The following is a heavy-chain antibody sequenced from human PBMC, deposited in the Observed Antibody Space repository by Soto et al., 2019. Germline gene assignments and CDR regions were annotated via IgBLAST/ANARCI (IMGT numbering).Heavy chain of an antibody. CDR1: GYTFTSYD. D-gene: IGHD5-18*01. J-gene: IGHJ5*02. Sequence: ASVKVSCKASGYTFTSYDINWVRQATGQGLEWMGWNSPYNGNTDYAQNFQDRVTMTTDTSTSTAYMELRSLRYDDTAVYYCTRHPQLGPVDTWFDPWGQGTLVTVSS. CDR3: TRHPQLGPVDTWFDP. CDR2: NSPYNGNT. V-gene: IGHV1-18*01.